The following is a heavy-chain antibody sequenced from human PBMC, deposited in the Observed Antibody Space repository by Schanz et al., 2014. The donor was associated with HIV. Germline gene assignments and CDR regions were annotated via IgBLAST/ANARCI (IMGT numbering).Heavy chain of an antibody. CDR2: MSWNRRRI. V-gene: IGHV3-9*01. CDR1: GFTLEDYA. J-gene: IGHJ4*02. CDR3: AKDDQQFAY. Sequence: EVQLMESGGGLVQPGRSLRLSCAASGFTLEDYAMHWVRQAPGKGLEWVSGMSWNRRRIGYGDAVKGRFTISRDNSKNTVDLQMNSLRAEDTAVYYCAKDDQQFAYWGQGTLVTVSS. D-gene: IGHD6-6*01.